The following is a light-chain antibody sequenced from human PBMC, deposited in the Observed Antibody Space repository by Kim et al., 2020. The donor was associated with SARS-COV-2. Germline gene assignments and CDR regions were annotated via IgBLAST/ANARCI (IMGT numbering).Light chain of an antibody. CDR3: QQRYSFPLT. V-gene: IGKV1-39*01. J-gene: IGKJ4*01. CDR2: AAS. Sequence: DIQMTQSPSSLSASVGDRVTITCRASQSISSNLNWYQQKPGKAPNLLIYAASSLQSGVPSRFSGSGSGTDVTLPISSLQPEDFATHYCQQRYSFPLTFGRGTKVDLK. CDR1: QSISSN.